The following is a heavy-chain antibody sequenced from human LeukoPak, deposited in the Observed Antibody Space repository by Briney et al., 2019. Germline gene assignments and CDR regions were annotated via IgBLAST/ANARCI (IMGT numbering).Heavy chain of an antibody. J-gene: IGHJ6*03. Sequence: QPGGSLRLSCAASGFTFSTYGMHWVRQAPGKGLEWAAIISHDGNKKYYADSVRGRFTISRDNSKNTLYLQMNSLRAEDTAVYYCAKGAFYYGSSGYFPPADYYYYMDVWGKGTTVTVSS. CDR3: AKGAFYYGSSGYFPPADYYYYMDV. CDR2: ISHDGNKK. D-gene: IGHD3-22*01. CDR1: GFTFSTYG. V-gene: IGHV3-30*18.